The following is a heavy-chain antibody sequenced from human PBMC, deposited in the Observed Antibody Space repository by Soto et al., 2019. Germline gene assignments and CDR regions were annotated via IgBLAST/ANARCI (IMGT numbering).Heavy chain of an antibody. J-gene: IGHJ6*02. CDR2: INAGNGNT. D-gene: IGHD2-15*01. Sequence: DSVNGSCKASGYTFTSYAMHWVRQAPGQRLEWMGWINAGNGNTKYSQKFQGRVTITRDTSASTAYMELSSLRSEDTAAYYCARASRCSGGSCYLNPRTYYGMDVWGQGTTVTVSS. CDR3: ARASRCSGGSCYLNPRTYYGMDV. CDR1: GYTFTSYA. V-gene: IGHV1-3*01.